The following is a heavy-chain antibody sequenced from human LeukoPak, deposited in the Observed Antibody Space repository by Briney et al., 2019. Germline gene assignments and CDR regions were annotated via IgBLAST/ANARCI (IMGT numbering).Heavy chain of an antibody. V-gene: IGHV1-69*04. CDR3: ASLGGSAYGALYYYYGMDV. Sequence: SVKVSCKASGGTFSSYAISWVRQAPGQGLEWMGRIIPILGIANYAQKFQGRVTITADKSTSTAYMELSSLRSEDTAVYYCASLGGSAYGALYYYYGMDVWGQGTTVTVSS. D-gene: IGHD4-17*01. CDR1: GGTFSSYA. CDR2: IIPILGIA. J-gene: IGHJ6*02.